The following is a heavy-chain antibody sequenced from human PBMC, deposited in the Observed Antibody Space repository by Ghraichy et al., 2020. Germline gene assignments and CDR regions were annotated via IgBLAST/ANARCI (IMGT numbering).Heavy chain of an antibody. Sequence: SQTLSLTCTVSGGSISSGGYYWSWIRQHPGKGLEWIGYIYYSGSTYYNPSLKSRVTISVDTSKNQFSLKLSSVTAADTAVYYCARALVYYDSNQETHLFDYWGQGTLVTVSS. D-gene: IGHD3-22*01. CDR3: ARALVYYDSNQETHLFDY. CDR2: IYYSGST. V-gene: IGHV4-31*03. J-gene: IGHJ4*02. CDR1: GGSISSGGYY.